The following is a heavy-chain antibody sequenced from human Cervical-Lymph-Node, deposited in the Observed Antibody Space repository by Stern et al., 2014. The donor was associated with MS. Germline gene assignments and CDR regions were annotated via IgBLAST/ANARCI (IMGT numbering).Heavy chain of an antibody. V-gene: IGHV1-69*01. CDR2: IIPIFGTA. D-gene: IGHD3-22*01. CDR1: GGTFSSYA. CDR3: ARGIRSSGFHRSYWYFDL. Sequence: QVQLVQSGAEVKKPGSSVKVSCKASGGTFSSYAISWVRQAPGQGLAWMGGIIPIFGTANYAQKFQGRVTITADESTSTAYMELSSLRSEDTAVYYCARGIRSSGFHRSYWYFDLWGRGTLVTVSS. J-gene: IGHJ2*01.